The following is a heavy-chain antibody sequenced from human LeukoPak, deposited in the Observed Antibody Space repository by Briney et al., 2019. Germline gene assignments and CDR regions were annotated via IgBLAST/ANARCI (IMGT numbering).Heavy chain of an antibody. J-gene: IGHJ4*02. D-gene: IGHD7-27*01. CDR1: GYTFTSYY. CDR3: APAKLGIFILDY. V-gene: IGHV1-46*03. CDR2: INPSGGST. Sequence: ASVKVSCKTSGYTFTSYYMHWVRQAPGQGLEWMGIINPSGGSTSYAQKFQGRVTMTRDTSTSTVYMELSSLRSEDTDVYYCAPAKLGIFILDYWGQGTLVTVSS.